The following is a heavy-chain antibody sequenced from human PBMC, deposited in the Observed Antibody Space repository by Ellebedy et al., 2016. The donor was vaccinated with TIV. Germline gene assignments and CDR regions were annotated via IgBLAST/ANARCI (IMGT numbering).Heavy chain of an antibody. J-gene: IGHJ4*02. CDR2: ISAYTGDT. Sequence: ASVKVSCKASGYSFTGYYVHWVRQAPGQGLEWMGWISAYTGDTNYAQNLQGRVTMTTDTSTSTAYMELRSLRSDDTAVYYCARDMVQGMVATYVWFDYWGQGTLVTVSS. CDR1: GYSFTGYY. D-gene: IGHD5-12*01. V-gene: IGHV1-18*01. CDR3: ARDMVQGMVATYVWFDY.